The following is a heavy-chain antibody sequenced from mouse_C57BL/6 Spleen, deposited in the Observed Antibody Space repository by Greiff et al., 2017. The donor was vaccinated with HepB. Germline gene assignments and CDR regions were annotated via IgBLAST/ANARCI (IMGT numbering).Heavy chain of an antibody. CDR3: TTPLSYGSSPYAMDY. D-gene: IGHD1-1*01. Sequence: EVQLQQSGAELVRPGASVKLSCTASGFNIKDDYMHWVKQRPEQGLEWIGWIDPENGDTEYASKFQGKATITADTSSNTAYLQLSSLTSEDTAVYYCTTPLSYGSSPYAMDYWGQGTSVTVSS. J-gene: IGHJ4*01. CDR2: IDPENGDT. CDR1: GFNIKDDY. V-gene: IGHV14-4*01.